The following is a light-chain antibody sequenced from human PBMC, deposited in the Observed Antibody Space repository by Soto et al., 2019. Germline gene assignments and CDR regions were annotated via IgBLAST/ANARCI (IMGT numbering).Light chain of an antibody. Sequence: DIQMTQSPSTLSAAVGDRVTVTCRASQSIGSWLAWYQQKPGKAPYLLLYEASTLESGVPSRFSGGRSGTQSTLTISSLQPDDSATYYCQQYNSYSGTFGQGTKVEI. J-gene: IGKJ1*01. CDR3: QQYNSYSGT. V-gene: IGKV1-5*03. CDR1: QSIGSW. CDR2: EAS.